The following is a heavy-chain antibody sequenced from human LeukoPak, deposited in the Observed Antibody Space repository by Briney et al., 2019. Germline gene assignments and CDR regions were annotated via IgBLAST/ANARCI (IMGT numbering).Heavy chain of an antibody. J-gene: IGHJ6*02. V-gene: IGHV3-23*01. CDR1: RFTFNSYA. D-gene: IGHD3-3*01. Sequence: GGSLRLSCAASRFTFNSYAMSWVRQAPGKGLEWVSVIGGSNGITFYVGSVKGRFTISRDNSKDTLYLQMNSLRAEDTAVYYCAKVIDFWNGMDVWGQGTTVTVS. CDR2: IGGSNGIT. CDR3: AKVIDFWNGMDV.